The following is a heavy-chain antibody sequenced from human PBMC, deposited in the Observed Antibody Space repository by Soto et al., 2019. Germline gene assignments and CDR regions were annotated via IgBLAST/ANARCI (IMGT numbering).Heavy chain of an antibody. CDR2: ISSSSSYI. J-gene: IGHJ6*02. Sequence: GGSLRLSCAASGFTFSSYSMNWVRQAPGKGLEWVSSISSSSSYIYYADSVKGRFTISRDNAKNSLYLQMNSLRAEDTAVYYCARDLGPPHKNYYYGMDVWGQGTTVTVSS. V-gene: IGHV3-21*01. CDR1: GFTFSSYS. CDR3: ARDLGPPHKNYYYGMDV.